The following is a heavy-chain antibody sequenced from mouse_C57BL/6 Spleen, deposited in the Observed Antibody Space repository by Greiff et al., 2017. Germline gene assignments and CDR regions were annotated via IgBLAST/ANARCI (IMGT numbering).Heavy chain of an antibody. D-gene: IGHD1-2*01. CDR1: GFTFSSYA. CDR3: ARDVGYYGAMDC. CDR2: ISDGGSYT. Sequence: EVQLVESGGGLVKPGGSLKLSCAASGFTFSSYAMSWVRQTPEKRLEWVATISDGGSYTYYPDNVKGRFTISRDNAKNNLYLQMSHLKSEDTAMYYCARDVGYYGAMDCWGQGTSVTVSS. V-gene: IGHV5-4*01. J-gene: IGHJ4*01.